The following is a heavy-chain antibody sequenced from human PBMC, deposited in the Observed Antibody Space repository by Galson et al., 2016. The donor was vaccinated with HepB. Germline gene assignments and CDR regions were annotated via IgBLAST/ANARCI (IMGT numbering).Heavy chain of an antibody. J-gene: IGHJ4*02. CDR2: IRGVTSAI. V-gene: IGHV3-48*01. CDR3: VRDHYWAFDY. D-gene: IGHD2-8*02. CDR1: GISFSPYA. Sequence: SLRLSCAVSGISFSPYAMNWVRQAPGRGLEWISYIRGVTSAIQYADSVKGRFSISRDNARNSLYLQMNSLRADDTAVYYCVRDHYWAFDYWGQGIPVTVSS.